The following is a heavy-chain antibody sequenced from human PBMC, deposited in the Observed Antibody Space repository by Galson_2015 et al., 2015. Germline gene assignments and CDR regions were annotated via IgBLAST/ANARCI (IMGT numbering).Heavy chain of an antibody. CDR3: ARIKYYDFWSGYYFEY. J-gene: IGHJ4*02. D-gene: IGHD3-3*01. CDR2: IYPGDSGT. V-gene: IGHV5-51*01. Sequence: SGAEVKKPGESLKISCKGSGYSFASYWIGWVRQMPGKGLEWMGIIYPGDSGTKYSPSFQGQVTISVDRSISTAYLQWSSLKALDTAIYYCARIKYYDFWSGYYFEYWGQGTLVTVSS. CDR1: GYSFASYW.